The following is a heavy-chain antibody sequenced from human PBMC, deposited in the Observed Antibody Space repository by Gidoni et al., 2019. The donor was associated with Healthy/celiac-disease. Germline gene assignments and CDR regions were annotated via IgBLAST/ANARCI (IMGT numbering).Heavy chain of an antibody. J-gene: IGHJ6*02. CDR2: ISGSGGST. V-gene: IGHV3-23*01. CDR1: GFTFSSYA. Sequence: EVQLLESVGGLVQPGGSLRLSCAASGFTFSSYAMSWVRQAPGKGLEWVSAISGSGGSTYYADSVKGRFTISRDNSKNTLYMKMNSLRAEDTAVYYCAKDSGIVATFPYYGMDVWGQGTTVTVSS. CDR3: AKDSGIVATFPYYGMDV. D-gene: IGHD5-12*01.